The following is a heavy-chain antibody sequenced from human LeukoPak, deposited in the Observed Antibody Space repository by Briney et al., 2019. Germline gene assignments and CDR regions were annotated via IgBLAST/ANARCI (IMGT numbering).Heavy chain of an antibody. V-gene: IGHV3-23*01. J-gene: IGHJ4*02. D-gene: IGHD3-10*01. CDR1: GFTFNNYG. CDR3: AKDQGLWFGDMKHPTVDY. Sequence: YPGGSLRLSCAASGFTFNNYGMSWVRQAPGNGLEWVSTITGGGSGGSTYYADSVKGRFTISRDNSKNTLYLQMNSLRAEDTAVYYCAKDQGLWFGDMKHPTVDYWGQGTLVTVSS. CDR2: ITGGGSGGST.